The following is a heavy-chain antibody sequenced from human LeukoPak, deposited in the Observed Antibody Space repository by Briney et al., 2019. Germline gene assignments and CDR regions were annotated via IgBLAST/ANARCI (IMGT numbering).Heavy chain of an antibody. CDR1: GFTFSSYG. CDR3: AKNGGDCYFDY. CDR2: ISGSGGNT. D-gene: IGHD2-21*02. Sequence: GGSLRLSCAASGFTFSSYGMSWVRQAPGKGLEWVSSISGSGGNTDYADSVKGRFTISRDNSMNTLNLQMNSLGAEDTAVYYCAKNGGDCYFDYWGQGTLVTVSS. J-gene: IGHJ4*02. V-gene: IGHV3-23*01.